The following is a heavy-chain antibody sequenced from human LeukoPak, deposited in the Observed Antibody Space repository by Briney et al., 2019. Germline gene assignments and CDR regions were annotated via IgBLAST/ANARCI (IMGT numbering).Heavy chain of an antibody. CDR1: GYTFTGYY. CDR3: ARDKGVTTHYYYYYGMDV. Sequence: ATVKVSCKASGYTFTGYYMHWVRQAPGQGLEWMGWINLNSGGTNYAQKFQGRVTMTSDTSISTAYMELSRLRSDDTAVYYCARDKGVTTHYYYYYGMDVWGQGTTVTVSS. CDR2: INLNSGGT. D-gene: IGHD4-17*01. J-gene: IGHJ6*02. V-gene: IGHV1-2*02.